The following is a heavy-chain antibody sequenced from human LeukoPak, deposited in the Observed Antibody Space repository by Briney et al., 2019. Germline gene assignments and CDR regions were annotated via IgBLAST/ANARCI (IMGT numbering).Heavy chain of an antibody. Sequence: PSETLSLTCTVSGYSISSGYYWGWIRQPPGKGLEWIGTIYRSGDTYYNPSLKNRVTISMDTSKNQFSLRLSSVTAADTAVYYCARDTYDFWSGGEGYFDYWGQGTLVTVSS. J-gene: IGHJ4*02. CDR3: ARDTYDFWSGGEGYFDY. CDR2: IYRSGDT. V-gene: IGHV4-38-2*02. D-gene: IGHD3-3*01. CDR1: GYSISSGYY.